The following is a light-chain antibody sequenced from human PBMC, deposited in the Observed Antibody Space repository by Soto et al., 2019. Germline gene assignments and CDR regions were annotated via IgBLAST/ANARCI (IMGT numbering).Light chain of an antibody. CDR2: GAS. CDR1: ESVSSN. Sequence: VMTQSPDTLSVSPGERGTLSCRASESVSSNVAWYQQRPGQAPRLLIYGASTRATDTPVRFRGSGSGTEFTLTIRSLQSEDLGVYYCQQYNNWPPSIIFGQGTRLEI. CDR3: QQYNNWPPSII. V-gene: IGKV3-15*01. J-gene: IGKJ5*01.